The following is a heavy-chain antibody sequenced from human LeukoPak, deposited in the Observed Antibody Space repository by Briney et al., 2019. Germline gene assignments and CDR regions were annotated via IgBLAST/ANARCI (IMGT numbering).Heavy chain of an antibody. V-gene: IGHV3-15*01. CDR2: IKSKTDGDTT. CDR3: TTDLWFGELLLY. CDR1: GFTFSNAW. J-gene: IGHJ4*02. Sequence: GGSLRLSCAASGFTFSNAWMSWVRQAPGKGLEWVGRIKSKTDGDTTDYAAPVKGRFTISRDDSKNTLYLQMSSLKTEDTAVYYCTTDLWFGELLLYWGQGTLVTVSS. D-gene: IGHD3-10*01.